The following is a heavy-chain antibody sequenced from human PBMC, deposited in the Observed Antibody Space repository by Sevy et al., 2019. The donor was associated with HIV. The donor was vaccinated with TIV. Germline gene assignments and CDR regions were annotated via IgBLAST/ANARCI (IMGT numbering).Heavy chain of an antibody. V-gene: IGHV3-21*01. J-gene: IGHJ3*02. CDR1: GFTFSSYS. D-gene: IGHD6-13*01. CDR2: ITSRSSYI. Sequence: GGSPRLSCAASGFTFSSYSMNWVRRAPGKGLEWVSSITSRSSYIYYADSVKGRFTISRDNAKNSLYLQMNSLRAEDTAVYYCARSWEQQLHDAFDIWGQGTMVTVSS. CDR3: ARSWEQQLHDAFDI.